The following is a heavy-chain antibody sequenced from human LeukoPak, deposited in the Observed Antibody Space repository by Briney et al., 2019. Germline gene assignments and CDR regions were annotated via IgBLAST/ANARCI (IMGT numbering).Heavy chain of an antibody. CDR3: TRASGYSSGSVDY. CDR1: GFTFDDHG. V-gene: IGHV3-9*01. Sequence: GGSLRLSCAASGFTFDDHGMHWVRQAPGKGLEWVSGISWNSGSIGYADSVKGRFTISRDNAKDSLYLQMNSLRAEDTGLYYCTRASGYSSGSVDYWGQGTLVTVSS. D-gene: IGHD5-18*01. J-gene: IGHJ4*02. CDR2: ISWNSGSI.